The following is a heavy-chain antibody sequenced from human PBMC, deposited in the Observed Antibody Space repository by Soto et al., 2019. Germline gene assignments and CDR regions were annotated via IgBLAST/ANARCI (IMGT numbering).Heavy chain of an antibody. D-gene: IGHD6-6*01. CDR2: IWYDGSNK. CDR1: GFTFSNYG. CDR3: ARDSSIADY. J-gene: IGHJ4*02. V-gene: IGHV3-33*01. Sequence: QVQLVESGGDVVQPGRSLRLSCAASGFTFSNYGMHWVRQAPGKGLEWVAVIWYDGSNKYYADSVKGRFTISRDNSKNTLDLQMNSLRAEDAAVYYCARDSSIADYWGQGTLVTVSS.